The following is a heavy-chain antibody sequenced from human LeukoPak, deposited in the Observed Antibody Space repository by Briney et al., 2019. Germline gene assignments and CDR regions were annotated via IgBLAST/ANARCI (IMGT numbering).Heavy chain of an antibody. CDR2: IYYSGST. V-gene: IGHV4-59*01. J-gene: IGHJ4*02. CDR1: GGSISSYY. CDR3: ARRNSVTVAFDY. D-gene: IGHD1-14*01. Sequence: SETLSLTCTVSGGSISSYYWSWIRQPPGKGLEWIGYIYYSGSTNYNPSLKSRVTISVDTSKNQFSLKLSSVTAADTAVYYCARRNSVTVAFDYWGQGTLVTVSS.